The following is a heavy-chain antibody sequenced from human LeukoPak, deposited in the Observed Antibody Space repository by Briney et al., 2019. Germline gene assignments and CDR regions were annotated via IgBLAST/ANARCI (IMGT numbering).Heavy chain of an antibody. J-gene: IGHJ4*02. CDR3: ARQFWGNSWVFDY. D-gene: IGHD6-13*01. CDR2: INHSETT. Sequence: PSETLSLTCTVSGGSISSGDYYWSWIRQPPGKGLEWIGEINHSETTNFNPSLESRVTMSVDTSKNQISLKLSSVTAADTAVYYCARQFWGNSWVFDYWGQGTLVTVSS. CDR1: GGSISSGDYY. V-gene: IGHV4-61*08.